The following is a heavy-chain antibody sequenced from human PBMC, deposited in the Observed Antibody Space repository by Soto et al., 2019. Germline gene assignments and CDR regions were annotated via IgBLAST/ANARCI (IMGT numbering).Heavy chain of an antibody. V-gene: IGHV3-23*01. Sequence: DVQLLESGGGLVQPEGSLRLSCAASGFTFSSYAMGWGRQGPGKGLEWVAVVSIGGSTHYADSVRGRFTISRDNSKNTLSLQMNSLTAEDTAVYCCAKRRGAGGHFDYWGQGALVTVSS. J-gene: IGHJ4*02. CDR3: AKRRGAGGHFDY. CDR2: VSIGGST. D-gene: IGHD2-15*01. CDR1: GFTFSSYA.